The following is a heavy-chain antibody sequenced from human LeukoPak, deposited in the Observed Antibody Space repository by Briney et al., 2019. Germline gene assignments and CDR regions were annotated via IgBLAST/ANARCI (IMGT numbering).Heavy chain of an antibody. V-gene: IGHV1-46*01. J-gene: IGHJ4*02. CDR3: ARLRTSAADY. Sequence: ASVKVSCKASGYTFTSYYMHWVRQAPGQGLEWMGIINPSGGSTSYAQKFQGRVTMTRDTSISTAYMELSRLRSDDTAVYYCARLRTSAADYWGQGTLVTVSS. CDR1: GYTFTSYY. CDR2: INPSGGST. D-gene: IGHD6-13*01.